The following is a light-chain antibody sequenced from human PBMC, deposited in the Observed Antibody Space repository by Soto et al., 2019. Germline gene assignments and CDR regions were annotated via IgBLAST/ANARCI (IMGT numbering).Light chain of an antibody. J-gene: IGLJ1*01. CDR3: SSYTSSSTFV. Sequence: QSALTQPPSVSGSPGQSATISCTGTSSDVGSYNRVSWYQQPPGTAPKLKIYEVNNRPSGVPDRFSGSKSGNTASLTISGLQAEDEADYYCSSYTSSSTFVFGTGTKLTVL. CDR1: SSDVGSYNR. CDR2: EVN. V-gene: IGLV2-18*02.